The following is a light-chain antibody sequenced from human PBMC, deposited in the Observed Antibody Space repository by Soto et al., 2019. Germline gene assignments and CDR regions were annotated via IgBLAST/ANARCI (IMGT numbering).Light chain of an antibody. Sequence: QTVVTQEPSFSVSPGRTVTLTCGLRSGSVSTSYYPSWYQQTPGQAPRTLIYSTNTRSSGVPDRFSGSILGNKAALTITGAQADDEYDYYCVLYMGSGIWVFGGGTKVTVL. J-gene: IGLJ3*02. CDR3: VLYMGSGIWV. V-gene: IGLV8-61*01. CDR1: SGSVSTSYY. CDR2: STN.